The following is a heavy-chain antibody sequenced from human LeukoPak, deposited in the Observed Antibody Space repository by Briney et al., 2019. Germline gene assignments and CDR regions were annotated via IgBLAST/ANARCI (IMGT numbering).Heavy chain of an antibody. CDR1: GYSFTSYW. V-gene: IGHV5-51*01. D-gene: IGHD3-22*01. CDR3: ARVSDSSGYYYDWFDP. J-gene: IGHJ5*02. Sequence: GESLKISCKGSGYSFTSYWIGWVRQMPGKGLEWMGIIYPDDSDTRYSPSFQGQVTISADKSISTAYLQWSSPKASDTAMYYCARVSDSSGYYYDWFDPWGQGTLVTVSS. CDR2: IYPDDSDT.